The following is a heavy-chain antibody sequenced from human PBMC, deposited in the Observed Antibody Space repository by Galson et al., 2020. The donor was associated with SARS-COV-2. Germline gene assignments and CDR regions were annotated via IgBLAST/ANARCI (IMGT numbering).Heavy chain of an antibody. D-gene: IGHD3-3*01. CDR1: GFTFSSYE. Sequence: GESLKISCAASGFTFSSYEMNWVRQAPGKGLEWVSYISSSGSTIYYADSVKGRFTISRDNAKNSLYLQMNSLRAEDTAVYYCARDRRITIFGVVPDFRGGMDVRGQGTTVTVSS. V-gene: IGHV3-48*03. J-gene: IGHJ6*02. CDR2: ISSSGSTI. CDR3: ARDRRITIFGVVPDFRGGMDV.